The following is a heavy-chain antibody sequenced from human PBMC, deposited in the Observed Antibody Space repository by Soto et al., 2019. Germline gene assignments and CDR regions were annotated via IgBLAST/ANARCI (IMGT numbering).Heavy chain of an antibody. CDR2: ISYDGSNK. V-gene: IGHV3-30-3*01. Sequence: VQLVESGGGVVQPGRSLRLSCAASGFTFSSYAMHWVRQAPGKGLEWVSVISYDGSNKYYADSVKGRVTISRDNSKKPLYLQMNSLGAEDTAVYYCADYDFWSGYYPTRSLNYWGQGTLVTVSS. CDR3: ADYDFWSGYYPTRSLNY. J-gene: IGHJ4*02. D-gene: IGHD3-3*01. CDR1: GFTFSSYA.